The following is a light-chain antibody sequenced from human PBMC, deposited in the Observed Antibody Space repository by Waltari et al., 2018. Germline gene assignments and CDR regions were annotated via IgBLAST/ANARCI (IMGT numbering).Light chain of an antibody. CDR3: QQAKNFPAVS. Sequence: DSQMTQSPSSVSAHVGARVAINCRASQDIGSWLAWYHHKPGKAPKLLIYVATNLQSGVPSRFSGSGSGTDFTLTISGLQADDSAIYYCQQAKNFPAVSFGGGTKVEIK. J-gene: IGKJ4*01. V-gene: IGKV1-12*01. CDR2: VAT. CDR1: QDIGSW.